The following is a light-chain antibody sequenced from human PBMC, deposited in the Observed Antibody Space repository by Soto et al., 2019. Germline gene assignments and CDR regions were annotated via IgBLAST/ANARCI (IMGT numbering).Light chain of an antibody. Sequence: DIVMTQSPDSLAVSLGERATINCKSSQRVLYSSNNKNNLAWYQQKPGQAPKLLISWASTRESGVPDRFSGGGSGTEFTLTISSLQAEDVAVYYCQKYVSSPLTFGGGTKVEIK. J-gene: IGKJ4*01. CDR1: QRVLYSSNNKNN. V-gene: IGKV4-1*01. CDR3: QKYVSSPLT. CDR2: WAS.